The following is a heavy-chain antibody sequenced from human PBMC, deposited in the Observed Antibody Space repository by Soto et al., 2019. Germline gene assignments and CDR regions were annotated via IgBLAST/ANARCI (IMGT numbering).Heavy chain of an antibody. D-gene: IGHD3-9*01. CDR3: ARKARDILTGPRDNWFDP. Sequence: GASVKVSCKASGYTFTNYAMHWVRQAPGQRLKWMGWINAGNGNTKYSQKFQGRVTITADESTSTAYMELSSLRSEDTAVYYCARKARDILTGPRDNWFDPWGQGTLVTVS. V-gene: IGHV1-3*01. CDR2: INAGNGNT. J-gene: IGHJ5*02. CDR1: GYTFTNYA.